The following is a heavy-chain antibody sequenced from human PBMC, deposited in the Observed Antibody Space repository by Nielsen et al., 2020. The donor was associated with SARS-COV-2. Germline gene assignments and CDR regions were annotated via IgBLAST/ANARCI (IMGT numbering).Heavy chain of an antibody. J-gene: IGHJ6*02. CDR1: GFTSSSNA. Sequence: GESLKISCAASGFTSSSNAMSWVRQAPGKGLEWVSAISGSGASTYYADSVKGRFTMSRDNSKSTLYLQMNSLRAEDTAVYYCATERGYYGMDVWGQGTTVTVSS. D-gene: IGHD3-10*01. V-gene: IGHV3-23*01. CDR3: ATERGYYGMDV. CDR2: ISGSGAST.